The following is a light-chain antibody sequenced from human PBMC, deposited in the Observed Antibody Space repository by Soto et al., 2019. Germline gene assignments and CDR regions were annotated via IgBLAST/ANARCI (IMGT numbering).Light chain of an antibody. V-gene: IGKV3-20*01. CDR1: QSVSSSY. Sequence: EIVLTQSPGTLSLSPGERATLSCRASQSVSSSYLAWYQQNPGQAPRLLIYGASSRATGIPDRFSGGGSGTDFTLTISRLEPEDFAVYYCQQYGSSPETFGQGTKVEIK. CDR2: GAS. CDR3: QQYGSSPET. J-gene: IGKJ1*01.